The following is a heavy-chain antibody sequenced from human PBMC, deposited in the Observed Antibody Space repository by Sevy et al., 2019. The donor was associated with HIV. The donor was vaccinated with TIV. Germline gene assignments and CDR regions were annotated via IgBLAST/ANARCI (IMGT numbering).Heavy chain of an antibody. D-gene: IGHD3-22*01. Sequence: GGSLRLSCAASGFTFSSFGMNWVRQAPGKGLEWISYISHSTNTRLYAASVTGRFSISRDNARNSLYVQMNSLRAEDTAVYYCARESYFYDTTTFPENDYWGRGTLVTVSS. V-gene: IGHV3-48*01. CDR1: GFTFSSFG. CDR3: ARESYFYDTTTFPENDY. CDR2: ISHSTNTR. J-gene: IGHJ4*02.